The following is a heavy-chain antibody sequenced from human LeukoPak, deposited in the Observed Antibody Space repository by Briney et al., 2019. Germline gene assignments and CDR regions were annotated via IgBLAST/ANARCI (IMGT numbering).Heavy chain of an antibody. CDR1: GYTFTSYY. CDR2: INPSGGST. Sequence: GASVKVSCKASGYTFTSYYMHWVRQAPGQGLEWMGIINPSGGSTSYAQKFQGRVTMTRDTSTSTVYMELSSLRSEDTAVYYCARDHPTESSYYYGMDVWGQGTTVTVSS. J-gene: IGHJ6*02. D-gene: IGHD3-10*01. CDR3: ARDHPTESSYYYGMDV. V-gene: IGHV1-46*01.